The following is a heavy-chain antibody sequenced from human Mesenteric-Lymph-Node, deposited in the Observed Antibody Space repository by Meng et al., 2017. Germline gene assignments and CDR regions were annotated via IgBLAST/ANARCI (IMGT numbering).Heavy chain of an antibody. V-gene: IGHV3-7*01. CDR1: GFAFSDSW. D-gene: IGHD3-9*01. Sequence: GESLKISCVGSGFAFSDSWMSGVRQAPGKGLEWLANIYKDGSTKFYLDSVKGRFTISRDNAKSSLFLQMNSLTVEDTAVYYCATSFDSADNDWGQGTLVTVSS. CDR2: IYKDGSTK. J-gene: IGHJ4*02. CDR3: ATSFDSADND.